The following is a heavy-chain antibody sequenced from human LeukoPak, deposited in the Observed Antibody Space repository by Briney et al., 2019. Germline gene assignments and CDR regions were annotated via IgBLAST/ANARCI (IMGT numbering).Heavy chain of an antibody. Sequence: GGSLRLSCAASGFTFSSYWMSWVRQAPGKGLEWVANIKQDGSEKYYVDSVKGRFTISRDSARNSLYLQMNSLRAEDTAVYYCAKTKGDYDFWSGYTPYFFDYWGPGTLVTVSS. J-gene: IGHJ4*02. D-gene: IGHD3-3*01. CDR1: GFTFSSYW. CDR3: AKTKGDYDFWSGYTPYFFDY. V-gene: IGHV3-7*01. CDR2: IKQDGSEK.